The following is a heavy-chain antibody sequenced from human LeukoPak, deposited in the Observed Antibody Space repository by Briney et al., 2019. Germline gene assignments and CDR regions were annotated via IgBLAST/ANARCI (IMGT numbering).Heavy chain of an antibody. CDR2: ISAYNGLT. Sequence: ASVKVSCKASGYTFNNFGIHWVRQTPGQGLEWMGWISAYNGLTNYAENLQGRVTMTTDTSTGTAYLELRSLTSDDTALYYCARNPTCYYDSSGSNYFDYWGQGTLVTVSS. CDR1: GYTFNNFG. V-gene: IGHV1-18*01. CDR3: ARNPTCYYDSSGSNYFDY. J-gene: IGHJ4*02. D-gene: IGHD3-22*01.